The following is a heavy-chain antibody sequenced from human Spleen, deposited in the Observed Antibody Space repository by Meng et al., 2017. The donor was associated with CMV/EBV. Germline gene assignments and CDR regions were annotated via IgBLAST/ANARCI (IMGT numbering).Heavy chain of an antibody. CDR2: INWNSGSI. J-gene: IGHJ5*02. D-gene: IGHD2-15*01. CDR3: AKDGSDSSLGWLDP. Sequence: SLKISCAASGFTFDDYAMHWVRQAPGKGLEWVSGINWNSGSIGYADSVKGRFTISRDNAKNSLYLQMNSLRTEDTALYYCAKDGSDSSLGWLDPWGQGTLVTVSS. CDR1: GFTFDDYA. V-gene: IGHV3-9*01.